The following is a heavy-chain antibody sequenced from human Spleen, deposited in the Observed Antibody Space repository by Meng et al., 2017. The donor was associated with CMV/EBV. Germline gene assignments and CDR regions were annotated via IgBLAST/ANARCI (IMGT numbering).Heavy chain of an antibody. D-gene: IGHD2-15*01. V-gene: IGHV1-69*05. CDR3: ARVQEELVDRYYFHY. Sequence: KASGGTFSNYAVSWVRQAPGQGLEWLGSIIPIFRRPNYAQKFQGRITITTDDSTSTLELTRLRSDDTAVYYCARVQEELVDRYYFHYWGQGTLVTVSS. J-gene: IGHJ4*02. CDR1: GGTFSNYA. CDR2: IIPIFRRP.